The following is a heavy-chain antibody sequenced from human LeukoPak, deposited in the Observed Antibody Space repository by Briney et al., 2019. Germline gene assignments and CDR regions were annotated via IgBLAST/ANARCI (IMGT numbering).Heavy chain of an antibody. D-gene: IGHD3-10*01. CDR3: ERVNDESGYYYGSGNNYYYYGMDV. CDR2: IYHSGST. J-gene: IGHJ6*04. V-gene: IGHV4-38-2*01. Sequence: PSETLSLTCAVSGYSISSGYYWGWIRQPPGKGLEWIGSIYHSGSTYYNPSLKRRVTISVDTSINQFSLKLSSVTAADTAVYYCERVNDESGYYYGSGNNYYYYGMDVWGKGTTVTVSS. CDR1: GYSISSGYY.